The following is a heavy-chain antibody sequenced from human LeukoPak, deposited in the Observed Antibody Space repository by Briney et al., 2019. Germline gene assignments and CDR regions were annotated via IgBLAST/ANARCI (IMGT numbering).Heavy chain of an antibody. V-gene: IGHV5-51*01. J-gene: IGHJ4*02. D-gene: IGHD6-13*01. Sequence: RGESLKISCQRSGSSFTSYWIGWVRQLPGKGLEWMGSIYPGDSAARYSSSFQGQVTISADKSNSTAYLQWSSLKASDAAMYYCARGRGSSWYLDDWGEGTLVTVSS. CDR3: ARGRGSSWYLDD. CDR2: IYPGDSAA. CDR1: GSSFTSYW.